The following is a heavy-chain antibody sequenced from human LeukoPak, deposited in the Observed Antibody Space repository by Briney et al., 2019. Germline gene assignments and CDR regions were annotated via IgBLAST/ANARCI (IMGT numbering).Heavy chain of an antibody. CDR2: ISSSTNTI. CDR3: VRDGRYSSSEYGYSFDY. V-gene: IGHV3-48*01. CDR1: GFTFSLYS. D-gene: IGHD6-13*01. J-gene: IGHJ4*02. Sequence: PGGSLRLSCVASGFTFSLYSINWVRQAPGKGLEWISYISSSTNTIYYADSVKGRFTISRDNGKNSLSLQMSGLRAEDTAVYYCVRDGRYSSSEYGYSFDYWGQGTLVTVSS.